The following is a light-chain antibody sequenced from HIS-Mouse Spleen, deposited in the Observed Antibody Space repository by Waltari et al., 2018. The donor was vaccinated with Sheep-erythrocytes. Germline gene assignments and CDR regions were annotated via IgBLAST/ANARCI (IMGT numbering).Light chain of an antibody. J-gene: IGLJ3*02. CDR2: DDK. V-gene: IGLV1-51*01. CDR3: GTWDSSLSAGV. Sequence: QSVLTQPPSVSAAPGQKVTISCSGSSSNIGNNYVSWYQQRPGTAPKLLIYDDKNRPSGIPDRFSGSRSGTSATLGITGLQTGDEADYYCGTWDSSLSAGVFGGGTKLTVL. CDR1: SSNIGNNY.